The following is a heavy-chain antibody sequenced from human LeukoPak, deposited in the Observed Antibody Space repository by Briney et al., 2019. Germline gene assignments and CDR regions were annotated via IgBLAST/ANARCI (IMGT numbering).Heavy chain of an antibody. V-gene: IGHV1-2*02. J-gene: IGHJ4*02. CDR2: INPYSGGK. CDR1: GYTFTGHY. CDR3: PRSIKWPGDFDY. Sequence: ASVKVSCMASGYTFTGHYMHWVRPAPGQGREGMGWINPYSGGKNNAQKFQGRSTVTSDRPISTANMELTRLSPSAPPGCDSPRSIKWPGDFDYWGQGTLVSVSS. D-gene: IGHD3-10*01.